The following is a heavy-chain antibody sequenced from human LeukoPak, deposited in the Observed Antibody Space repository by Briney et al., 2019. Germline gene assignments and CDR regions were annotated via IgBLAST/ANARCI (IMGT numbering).Heavy chain of an antibody. CDR2: INWNGGST. CDR3: ARGRYYGSGSYPSYFDY. Sequence: GGSLSLSCAASGFTFDDYDMSWVRQAPGKGLEWVSGINWNGGSTGYADSVKGRFTISRDNAKNSLYLQMNSLRAEDTALYYCARGRYYGSGSYPSYFDYWGQGTLVTVSS. D-gene: IGHD3-10*01. V-gene: IGHV3-20*04. CDR1: GFTFDDYD. J-gene: IGHJ4*02.